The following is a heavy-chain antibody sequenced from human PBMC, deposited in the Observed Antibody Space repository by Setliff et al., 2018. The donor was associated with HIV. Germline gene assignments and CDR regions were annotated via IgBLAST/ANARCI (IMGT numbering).Heavy chain of an antibody. Sequence: PSETLSLTCAVYGGSFSGHFWGWIRQPPGKGLEWIGEITPSGGTNYNPSLKDRLTITKATSNNHVVLMMSNMDPADTATYYCTHVNNFRSVYFASWGQGTLVTVSS. CDR1: GGSFSGHF. D-gene: IGHD1-1*01. CDR3: THVNNFRSVYFAS. CDR2: ITPSGGT. J-gene: IGHJ4*02. V-gene: IGHV4-34*03.